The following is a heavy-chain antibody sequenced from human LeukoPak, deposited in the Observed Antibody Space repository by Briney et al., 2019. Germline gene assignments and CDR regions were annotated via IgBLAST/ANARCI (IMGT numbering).Heavy chain of an antibody. CDR3: ARGLVSAYGTGTYYFDT. D-gene: IGHD3-10*01. CDR2: ISSSSSHI. J-gene: IGHJ4*02. CDR1: GFTFDDYA. Sequence: GGSLRLSCAASGFTFDDYAMHWVRQAPGKGLEWVSAISSSSSHIFYADSVKGRFTISRDNAKNSLYLQMNSLTAEDTAVYYCARGLVSAYGTGTYYFDTWGQGSLVTVSS. V-gene: IGHV3-21*01.